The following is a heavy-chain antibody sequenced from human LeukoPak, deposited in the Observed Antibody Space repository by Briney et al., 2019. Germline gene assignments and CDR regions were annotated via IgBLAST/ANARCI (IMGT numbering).Heavy chain of an antibody. D-gene: IGHD2-2*01. V-gene: IGHV3-23*01. Sequence: GGSLRLSCGASGFTFSSYAMSWVRQSPGRGLEWVAGVSPSGGRTLYADSVEGRFTISRDNSNDIVYLQLSSLRAEDSALYYCAKVRGVYCSSPACYYYDSWGQGTPVTVSS. CDR3: AKVRGVYCSSPACYYYDS. CDR2: VSPSGGRT. CDR1: GFTFSSYA. J-gene: IGHJ4*02.